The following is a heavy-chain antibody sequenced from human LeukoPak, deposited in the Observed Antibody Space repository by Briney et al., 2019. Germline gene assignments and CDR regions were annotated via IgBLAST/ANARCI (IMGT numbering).Heavy chain of an antibody. J-gene: IGHJ4*02. Sequence: LPGGSLRLSCAASGFTFSNYAMNWVRQAPGKGLEWVSAISGSGGSTYYADSVKGRFTISRDNSKNTLYLQMNSLRAEDTAVYYCAKDHPGDYVTDYWGQGTLVTVSS. CDR1: GFTFSNYA. CDR3: AKDHPGDYVTDY. D-gene: IGHD4-17*01. V-gene: IGHV3-23*01. CDR2: ISGSGGST.